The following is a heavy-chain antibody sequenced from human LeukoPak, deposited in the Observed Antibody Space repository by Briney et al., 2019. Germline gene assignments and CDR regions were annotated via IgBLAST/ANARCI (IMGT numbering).Heavy chain of an antibody. CDR2: IIPIFGTA. V-gene: IGHV1-69*01. CDR1: GGTFSSYA. D-gene: IGHD3-10*01. CDR3: ASMVRGVVYNAYAFDI. J-gene: IGHJ3*02. Sequence: SVKVSCKASGGTFSSYAISWVRQAPGQGLEWMGGIIPIFGTANYAQKFQGRVTITADESTSTAYMELSSLRSEDTAVYYCASMVRGVVYNAYAFDIWGQGTMVTVSS.